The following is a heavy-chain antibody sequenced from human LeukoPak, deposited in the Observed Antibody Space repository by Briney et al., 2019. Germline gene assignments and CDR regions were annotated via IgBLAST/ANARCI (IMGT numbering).Heavy chain of an antibody. CDR3: AKSSSYYYDSSGYFQSPSHFDY. D-gene: IGHD3-22*01. Sequence: GGSLRLSCAASGFTFSSYAMSWVRQAPGKGLEWVSAISGSGCSTYYADSVKGRFTISRDNSKNTLYLQMNSLRAEDTAVYYCAKSSSYYYDSSGYFQSPSHFDYWGQGTLVTVSS. CDR1: GFTFSSYA. CDR2: ISGSGCST. J-gene: IGHJ4*02. V-gene: IGHV3-23*01.